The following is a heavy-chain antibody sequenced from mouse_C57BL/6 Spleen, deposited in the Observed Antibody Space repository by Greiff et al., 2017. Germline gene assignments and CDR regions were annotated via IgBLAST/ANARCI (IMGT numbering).Heavy chain of an antibody. D-gene: IGHD1-1*01. V-gene: IGHV5-6*01. J-gene: IGHJ2*01. Sequence: EVQGVESGGDLVKPGGSLKLSCAASGFTFSSYGMSWVRQTPDKRLEWVATISSGGSYTYYPDSVKGRFTISRDNAKNTLYLQMSSLKSEDTAMYYCARASRGDYFDYWGQGTTLTVSS. CDR1: GFTFSSYG. CDR3: ARASRGDYFDY. CDR2: ISSGGSYT.